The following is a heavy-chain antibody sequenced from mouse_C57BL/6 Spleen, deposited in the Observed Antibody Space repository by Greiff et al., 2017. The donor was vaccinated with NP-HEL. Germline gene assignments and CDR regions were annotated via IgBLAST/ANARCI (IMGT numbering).Heavy chain of an antibody. CDR1: GYAFSSSW. CDR2: IYPGDGDT. D-gene: IGHD1-1*01. CDR3: ARGDYYGSSYRFAY. Sequence: QVQLQQSGPELVKPGASVKISCKASGYAFSSSWMNWVKQRPGKGLEWIGRIYPGDGDTNYNGKFKGKATLTAAKSSSTAYMQLSSLTSEDSAVYFCARGDYYGSSYRFAYWGQGTLVTVSA. J-gene: IGHJ3*01. V-gene: IGHV1-82*01.